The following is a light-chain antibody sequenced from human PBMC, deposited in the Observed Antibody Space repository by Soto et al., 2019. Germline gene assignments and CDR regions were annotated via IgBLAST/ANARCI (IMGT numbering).Light chain of an antibody. CDR3: QQLSTYPIT. CDR1: QGISSY. Sequence: DIQLTQSPSFLSASVGDRVTITCRASQGISSYLAWSQQKPGKAHKLLIYAASTLQSGVPSRFSGSGSGTEFTLTISSLQPEDFATYYCQQLSTYPITFGQGTRLEIK. CDR2: AAS. J-gene: IGKJ5*01. V-gene: IGKV1-9*01.